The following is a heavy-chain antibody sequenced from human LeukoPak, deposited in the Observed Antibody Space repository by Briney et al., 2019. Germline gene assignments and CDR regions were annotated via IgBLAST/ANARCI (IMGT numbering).Heavy chain of an antibody. J-gene: IGHJ6*04. V-gene: IGHV3-21*01. Sequence: GGSLRLSCAASGFTFSSYSMNWVHLAPGKRLEWVSCISSSSSSIYYADSVKGRVTISRDNAKNSLYLQMNSLRAEDTAVYYCARGAFGAYSPMDVWGKGTTVTVSS. CDR1: GFTFSSYS. CDR3: ARGAFGAYSPMDV. D-gene: IGHD2-15*01. CDR2: ISSSSSSI.